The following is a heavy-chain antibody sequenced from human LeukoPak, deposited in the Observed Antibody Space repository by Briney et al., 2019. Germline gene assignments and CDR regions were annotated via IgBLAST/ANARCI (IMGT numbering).Heavy chain of an antibody. Sequence: GASVKVSCKVSGYTLTELSMHWVRQAPGKGLEWMGGFDPEDGETIYAQKFQGRVTMTEDTSTVTAYMELSSLRSEDTAVYYCATDDGQQQLVRHYWGQGTLVTVSS. CDR1: GYTLTELS. J-gene: IGHJ4*02. CDR2: FDPEDGET. CDR3: ATDDGQQQLVRHY. D-gene: IGHD6-13*01. V-gene: IGHV1-24*01.